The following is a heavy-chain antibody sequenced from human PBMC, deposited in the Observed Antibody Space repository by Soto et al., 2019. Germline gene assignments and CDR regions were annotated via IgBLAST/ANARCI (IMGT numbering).Heavy chain of an antibody. J-gene: IGHJ3*02. CDR2: IYYSGST. Sequence: SETLSLTXTVSGGSISSYYWSWIRQPPGKGLEWIGYIYYSGSTNYNPSLKSRVTISVDTSKNQFSLKLSSVTAADTAVYYCARDRGWYYYDSSGYYSYAFDIWGQGTMVTVSS. V-gene: IGHV4-59*01. CDR3: ARDRGWYYYDSSGYYSYAFDI. D-gene: IGHD3-22*01. CDR1: GGSISSYY.